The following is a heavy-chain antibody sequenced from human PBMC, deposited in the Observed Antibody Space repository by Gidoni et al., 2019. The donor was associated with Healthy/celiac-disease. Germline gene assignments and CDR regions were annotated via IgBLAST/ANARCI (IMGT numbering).Heavy chain of an antibody. CDR1: GFPFSNAW. CDR2: IKSKTDGGTT. D-gene: IGHD1-26*01. Sequence: EVQLVESGGGLVKPGGSLRLSCAAPGFPFSNAWMSWVRQAPGKGLEWVGRIKSKTDGGTTDYAAPVKGRFTISRDDSKNTLYLQMNSLKTEDTAVYYCTTGKLRGVVRDRGYYFDYWGQGTLVTVSS. CDR3: TTGKLRGVVRDRGYYFDY. J-gene: IGHJ4*02. V-gene: IGHV3-15*01.